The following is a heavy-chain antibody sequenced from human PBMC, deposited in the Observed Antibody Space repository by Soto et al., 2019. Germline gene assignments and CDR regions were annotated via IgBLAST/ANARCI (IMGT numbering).Heavy chain of an antibody. CDR1: GFTFSSYW. J-gene: IGHJ4*02. Sequence: EVQLVESGGGLVQPGGSLRLSCAASGFTFSSYWMHWVRQAPGKGLVWVSRVNGDGSSTNYADSVKGRFTISRDNAKNTQYQKMNSMRAEATAVYYCARGGSIVSRGFDFWGQGTLVTVSS. CDR2: VNGDGSST. CDR3: ARGGSIVSRGFDF. D-gene: IGHD6-6*01. V-gene: IGHV3-74*01.